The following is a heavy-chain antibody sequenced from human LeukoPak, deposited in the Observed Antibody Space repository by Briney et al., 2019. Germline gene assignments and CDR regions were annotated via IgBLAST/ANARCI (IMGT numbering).Heavy chain of an antibody. V-gene: IGHV1-69*04. CDR1: GDTFIPYT. Sequence: SVKVSCKASGDTFIPYTFSWVRQAPGQGLEWIGRIIPSLDVANYAQKFQGRVTLSVDRDTATTYMEVTSLRSEDTAIYYCARDHCSPGTCLGGHWGQGTLVTVSS. CDR2: IIPSLDVA. D-gene: IGHD2-15*01. J-gene: IGHJ4*02. CDR3: ARDHCSPGTCLGGH.